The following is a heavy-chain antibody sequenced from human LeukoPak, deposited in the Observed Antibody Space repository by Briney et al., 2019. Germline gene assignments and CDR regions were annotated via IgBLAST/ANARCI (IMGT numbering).Heavy chain of an antibody. Sequence: ASVKVSCKASGYTFTGYYMHWVRQAPGQGLEWMGWINPNSGGTNYAQKFQGRVTMTRDTSISTAYMELSRLRSDDTAVYYCARAGYSSSWYPWFDPWGQGTPVTVSS. CDR3: ARAGYSSSWYPWFDP. J-gene: IGHJ5*02. CDR1: GYTFTGYY. CDR2: INPNSGGT. V-gene: IGHV1-2*02. D-gene: IGHD6-13*01.